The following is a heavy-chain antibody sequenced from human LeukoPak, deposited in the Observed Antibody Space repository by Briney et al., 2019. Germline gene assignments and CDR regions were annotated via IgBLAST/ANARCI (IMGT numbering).Heavy chain of an antibody. CDR1: GSRFTSYW. D-gene: IGHD2-15*01. CDR3: ARKYCSGGSCGWFDP. Sequence: GGSLQISCQGSGSRFTSYWIGWVRQLPGKGLEWMGIIYPGDSDTRYSPSFQGQVTISADKSISTAYLQWSSLKASDTAMYYCARKYCSGGSCGWFDPWGQGTLVTVSS. J-gene: IGHJ5*02. V-gene: IGHV5-51*01. CDR2: IYPGDSDT.